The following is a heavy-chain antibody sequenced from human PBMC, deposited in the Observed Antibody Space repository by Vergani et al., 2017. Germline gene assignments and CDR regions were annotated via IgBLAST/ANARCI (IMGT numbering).Heavy chain of an antibody. D-gene: IGHD5-12*01. CDR2: IYYSGST. J-gene: IGHJ6*02. CDR1: GGSISSSSYY. V-gene: IGHV4-39*07. CDR3: ARGPPSKGGYDYIPPAQNYYYYGMDV. Sequence: QLQLQESGPGLVKPSETLSLTCTVSGGSISSSSYYWGWIRQPPGKGLEWIGSIYYSGSTYYNPSLKSRVTISVDTSKNQFSLKLSSVTAADTAVYYCARGPPSKGGYDYIPPAQNYYYYGMDVWGQGTTVTVSS.